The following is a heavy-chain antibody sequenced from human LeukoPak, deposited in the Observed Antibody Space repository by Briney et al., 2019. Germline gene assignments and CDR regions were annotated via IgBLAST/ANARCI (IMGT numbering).Heavy chain of an antibody. D-gene: IGHD3-10*01. CDR2: IYTSGST. CDR3: ARGRRFGESYYFDY. CDR1: GGSISSYY. V-gene: IGHV4-4*07. Sequence: SETLSLTCTVSGGSISSYYWSWIRQPAGKGLEWIGRIYTSGSTNYNPSLKSRGTISVDTSKNQFSLKMSSVTAADTAVYYCARGRRFGESYYFDYWGQGTLVTVSS. J-gene: IGHJ4*02.